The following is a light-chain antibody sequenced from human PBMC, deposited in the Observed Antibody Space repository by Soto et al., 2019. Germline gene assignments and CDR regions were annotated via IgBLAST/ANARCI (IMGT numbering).Light chain of an antibody. J-gene: IGKJ1*01. CDR2: DAS. CDR1: QTVSGSQ. Sequence: IVLTQSPATLSLSPGERATLSCRASQTVSGSQLAWYQQRPGQPPRLLIFDASRRATGIPDRFSGSGSGTDFSLTISRLEPEDFAVYYCQQYGGSPWTFGQGTKVDIK. CDR3: QQYGGSPWT. V-gene: IGKV3-20*01.